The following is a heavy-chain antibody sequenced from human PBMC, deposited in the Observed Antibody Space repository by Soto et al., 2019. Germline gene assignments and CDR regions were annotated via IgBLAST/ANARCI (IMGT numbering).Heavy chain of an antibody. V-gene: IGHV3-23*01. CDR2: ISDSGGIT. J-gene: IGHJ3*02. D-gene: IGHD6-6*01. CDR1: GFAFSSHP. CDR3: ARRAFGSSRTFDI. Sequence: GGSLRLSCAASGFAFSSHPMSWVRQAPEKGLEWVSGISDSGGITYNADSVKGRFTISRDNSKNTLYLQMNSLRAEDTAVYYCARRAFGSSRTFDIWGQGTMVTVSS.